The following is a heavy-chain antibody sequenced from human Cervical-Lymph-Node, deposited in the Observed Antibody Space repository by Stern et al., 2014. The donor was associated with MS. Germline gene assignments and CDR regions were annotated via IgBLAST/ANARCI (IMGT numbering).Heavy chain of an antibody. CDR1: GFTFSSSA. J-gene: IGHJ3*02. D-gene: IGHD3-22*01. V-gene: IGHV1-58*01. Sequence: QLVESGPEVKKPGTSVKVSCKASGFTFSSSAVQWVRQARGQLLEWIGWIVVGSGNTNYAQKFQERVTITRDMSTSTAYMELSSLRSEDTAVYYCAAKRDYYDSSGTDAFDIWGQGTMVTVSS. CDR3: AAKRDYYDSSGTDAFDI. CDR2: IVVGSGNT.